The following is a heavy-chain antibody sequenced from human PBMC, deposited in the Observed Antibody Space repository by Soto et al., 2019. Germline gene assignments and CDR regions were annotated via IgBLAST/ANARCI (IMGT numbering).Heavy chain of an antibody. CDR2: ITTNGHT. J-gene: IGHJ4*02. CDR1: GFTFSNCV. CDR3: AKGLLNGRWYAAD. D-gene: IGHD6-13*01. V-gene: IGHV3-23*01. Sequence: EVQLLESGGVLVQPGESLRLSCATSGFTFSNCVMTWVRQPPGKRLEWVAVITTNGHTDYADSVKGRFTISRDNSKNTVYLQMNSLRDEDTAVYYCAKGLLNGRWYAADWGQGTLFSVSS.